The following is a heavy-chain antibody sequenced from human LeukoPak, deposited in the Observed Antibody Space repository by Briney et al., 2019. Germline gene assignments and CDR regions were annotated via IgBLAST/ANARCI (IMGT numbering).Heavy chain of an antibody. CDR1: GYIFTSDW. V-gene: IGHV5-51*01. J-gene: IGHJ4*02. CDR3: ARSHSFGELTPFDY. D-gene: IGHD3-10*01. CDR2: IHPGDSDT. Sequence: GESLKISCKVSGYIFTSDWIGWVRQVPGKGLEWMGIIHPGDSDTRYSPSFQGQVTFSADKSISTAYLQWSSLKASDTAMYYCARSHSFGELTPFDYWGQGTLVTVSS.